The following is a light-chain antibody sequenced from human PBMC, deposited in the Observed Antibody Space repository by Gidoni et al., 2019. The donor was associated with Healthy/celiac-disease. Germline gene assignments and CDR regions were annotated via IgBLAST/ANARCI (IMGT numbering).Light chain of an antibody. CDR2: DAS. J-gene: IGKJ4*01. CDR3: QQRSNWAST. Sequence: EIVLAQSPATRSLSPGEGATLPCRASQSVSSYLTWYQTKLGQAPRLLIYDASNRAPVIPARCSGSASVTDFTRTIRRHEHEDLAVYYRQQRSNWASTFGGGTKVEIK. CDR1: QSVSSY. V-gene: IGKV3-11*01.